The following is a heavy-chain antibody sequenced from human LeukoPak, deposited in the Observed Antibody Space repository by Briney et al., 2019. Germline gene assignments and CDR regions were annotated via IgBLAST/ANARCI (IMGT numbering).Heavy chain of an antibody. CDR2: INPNSGGT. CDR3: ARVWNYHDSSGYLEYFQE. Sequence: ASVKVSCKASGYTFIGYYMHWVRQAPGQGLEWMGWINPNSGGTKYAQKFQGRVTMTRDTSINTAYMELSSLRSDDTAVYYCARVWNYHDSSGYLEYFQEWGQGTLVTVSS. CDR1: GYTFIGYY. D-gene: IGHD3-22*01. J-gene: IGHJ1*01. V-gene: IGHV1-2*02.